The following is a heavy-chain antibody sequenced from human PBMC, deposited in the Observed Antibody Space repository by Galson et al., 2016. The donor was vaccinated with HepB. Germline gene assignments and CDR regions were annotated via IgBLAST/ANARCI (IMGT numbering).Heavy chain of an antibody. J-gene: IGHJ5*02. CDR1: GFAFSSHW. CDR2: INSDGTIS. Sequence: SLRLSCAASGFAFSSHWIHWVRQAPGKGLMWVARINSDGTISNYADSVKGRFTISRDNAKNTLYLEMNSLRAEDTAVYNCVRDHSVVPATAYNWFDPWGQGTLVTVSS. D-gene: IGHD2-21*02. CDR3: VRDHSVVPATAYNWFDP. V-gene: IGHV3-74*01.